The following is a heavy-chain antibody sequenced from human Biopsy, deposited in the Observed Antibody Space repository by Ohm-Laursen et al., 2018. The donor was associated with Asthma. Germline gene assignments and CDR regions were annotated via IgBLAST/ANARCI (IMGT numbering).Heavy chain of an antibody. Sequence: ASVKVSCKASGYTFTGYYMHWVRQAPGQGLEWMGRINPNSGDTKYAQRFQGRVTVTRDRSISTAYMELSRLRSDDTAVYYCARERGYCSGGTCPSWFDLWGQGTLVIVSS. J-gene: IGHJ5*02. V-gene: IGHV1-2*06. CDR1: GYTFTGYY. CDR3: ARERGYCSGGTCPSWFDL. CDR2: INPNSGDT. D-gene: IGHD2-15*01.